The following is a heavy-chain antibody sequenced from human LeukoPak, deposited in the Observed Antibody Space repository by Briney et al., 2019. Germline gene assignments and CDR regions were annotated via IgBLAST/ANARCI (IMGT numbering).Heavy chain of an antibody. CDR1: GYTFTSYY. J-gene: IGHJ3*02. CDR2: INPSGGST. Sequence: ASVKVSCKASGYTFTSYYMHWVRQAPGQGLEWMGIINPSGGSTSYAQKFQGRVTMTRDMSTSTVYMELSSLRSEDTAVYYCAREGPGGYYYDSSGNDAFDIWGQGTMVTVSS. CDR3: AREGPGGYYYDSSGNDAFDI. D-gene: IGHD3-22*01. V-gene: IGHV1-46*01.